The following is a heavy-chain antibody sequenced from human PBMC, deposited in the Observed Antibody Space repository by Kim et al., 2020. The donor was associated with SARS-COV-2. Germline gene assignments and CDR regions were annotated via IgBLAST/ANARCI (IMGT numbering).Heavy chain of an antibody. V-gene: IGHV3-49*04. D-gene: IGHD3-10*01. CDR1: GFTFGDYA. J-gene: IGHJ4*02. CDR3: TREKVGVPPGRGDY. Sequence: GGSLRLSCTASGFTFGDYAMSWVRQAPGMELEWVGFIRSKAHGGTTEYAASVKGRFTVSRDDSKSIAYLQMNSLKIEDTAVYYCTREKVGVPPGRGDYWGQGTLVTVSS. CDR2: IRSKAHGGTT.